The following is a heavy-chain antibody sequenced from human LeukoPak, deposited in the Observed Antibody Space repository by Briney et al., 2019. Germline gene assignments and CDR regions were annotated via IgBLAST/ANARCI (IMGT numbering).Heavy chain of an antibody. J-gene: IGHJ6*02. D-gene: IGHD2-15*01. V-gene: IGHV3-66*01. CDR1: GFTVSSNY. CDR3: ARYCSGGSCSYYYYHYGMDV. Sequence: GGSLRLSCAASGFTVSSNYMSWVRQAPGKGLEWVSVIYSGGSTYYADSVKGRFTISRDNSKNTLYLQMNSLRAEDTAVYYCARYCSGGSCSYYYYHYGMDVWGQGTTVTVSS. CDR2: IYSGGST.